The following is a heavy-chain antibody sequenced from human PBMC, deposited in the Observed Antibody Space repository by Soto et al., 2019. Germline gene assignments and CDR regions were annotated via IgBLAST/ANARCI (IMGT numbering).Heavy chain of an antibody. J-gene: IGHJ6*02. D-gene: IGHD3-10*01. CDR1: GYSFTSYW. V-gene: IGHV5-10-1*01. CDR3: ARYQGSGSYPDHYYGMDV. CDR2: IDPSDSYT. Sequence: SLKISCKGSGYSFTSYWISWVRQMPGKGLEWMGRIDPSDSYTNYSPSFQGHVTISADKSISTAYLQWSSLKASDTAMYYCARYQGSGSYPDHYYGMDVWGQGTTVTVSS.